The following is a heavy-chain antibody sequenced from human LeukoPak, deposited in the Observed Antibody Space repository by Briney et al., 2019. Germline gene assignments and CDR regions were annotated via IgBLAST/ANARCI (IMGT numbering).Heavy chain of an antibody. CDR1: GFTFSSYD. CDR2: IGTAGDT. CDR3: ARGRYCSSTSCYDHGMDV. Sequence: PGGSLRLPCAASGFTFSSYDMHWVRQATGKGLEWVSAIGTAGDTYYPGSVKGRFTISRENAKNSLYLQMNSLRAGDTAVYYCARGRYCSSTSCYDHGMDVWGQGTTVTVSS. J-gene: IGHJ6*02. D-gene: IGHD2-2*01. V-gene: IGHV3-13*01.